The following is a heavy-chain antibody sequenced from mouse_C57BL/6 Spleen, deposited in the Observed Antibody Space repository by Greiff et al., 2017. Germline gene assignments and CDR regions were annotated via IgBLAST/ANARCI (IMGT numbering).Heavy chain of an antibody. J-gene: IGHJ1*03. CDR2: IYPGDGDT. V-gene: IGHV1-82*01. D-gene: IGHD1-1*01. CDR1: GYAFSSSW. CDR3: ASGGTTVVRYFDV. Sequence: VKVVESGPELVKPGASVKISCKASGYAFSSSWMNWVKQRPGKGLEWIGRIYPGDGDTNYNGKFKGKATLTADKSSSTAYMQLSSLTSEDSAVYFCASGGTTVVRYFDVWGTGTTVTVSS.